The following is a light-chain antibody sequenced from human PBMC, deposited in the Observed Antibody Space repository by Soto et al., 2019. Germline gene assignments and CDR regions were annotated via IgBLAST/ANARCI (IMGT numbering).Light chain of an antibody. V-gene: IGLV1-40*01. J-gene: IGLJ3*02. Sequence: QSVLTQPPSVSGAPGQRVTISCTGRSSNIGAGYDVHWYQQLPGTAPKLLIYGNSNRPSGVPDRFSGSKSGTSASLAITGFQAEDEADYYCQSYDSRLSGWVFGGGTKLTVL. CDR1: SSNIGAGYD. CDR2: GNS. CDR3: QSYDSRLSGWV.